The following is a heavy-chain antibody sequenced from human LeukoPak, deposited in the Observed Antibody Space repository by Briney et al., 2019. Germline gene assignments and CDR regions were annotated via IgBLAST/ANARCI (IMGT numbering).Heavy chain of an antibody. CDR3: ARGSVLRYFDWLSEDAFDI. CDR1: GGSISSGSYY. D-gene: IGHD3-9*01. Sequence: SETLSLTCTVSGGSISSGSYYWSWIRQPAGKGLEWIGRIYTSGSTNYNPSLKSRVTISVDTSKNQFSLKLSSVTAADTAVYYCARGSVLRYFDWLSEDAFDIWGQGTMVTVSS. CDR2: IYTSGST. J-gene: IGHJ3*02. V-gene: IGHV4-61*02.